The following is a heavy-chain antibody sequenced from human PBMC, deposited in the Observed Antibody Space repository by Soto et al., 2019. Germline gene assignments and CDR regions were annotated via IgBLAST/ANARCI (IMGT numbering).Heavy chain of an antibody. CDR1: GGTFSSYA. J-gene: IGHJ4*02. CDR3: ARAPMGATVGFDY. CDR2: IIPIFGTA. D-gene: IGHD1-26*01. V-gene: IGHV1-69*06. Sequence: SVKVSCKASGGTFSSYAISWVRQAPGQGLEWMGGIIPIFGTANYAQKFQGRVTITADKSTSTAYMELSSLRSEDTAVYYCARAPMGATVGFDYWGQGTLVTVSS.